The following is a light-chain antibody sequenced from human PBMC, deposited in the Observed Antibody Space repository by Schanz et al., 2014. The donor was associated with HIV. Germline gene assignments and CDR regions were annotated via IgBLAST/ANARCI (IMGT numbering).Light chain of an antibody. CDR1: QSVGTI. CDR2: GAS. Sequence: EVVMTQSPATLSVSPGERATLSCRASQSVGTILAWYQQKPGQAPRLLIYGASTRATGIPDRFSGSESGTDFNLTISRLEPEDFALYYCQQYATSSWTFGQGTKVEIK. V-gene: IGKV3-15*01. CDR3: QQYATSSWT. J-gene: IGKJ1*01.